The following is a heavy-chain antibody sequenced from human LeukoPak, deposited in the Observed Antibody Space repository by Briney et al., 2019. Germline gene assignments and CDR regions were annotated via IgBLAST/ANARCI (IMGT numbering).Heavy chain of an antibody. J-gene: IGHJ5*02. Sequence: AGGSLRLSCAASGFTFSDYDMSWIRQAPGKGLEWVSYISSSSSYTNYADSVKGRFTISRDNAKNSLYLQMNSLRAEDTAVYYCATAEDLSDPWGQGTLVSVSS. CDR1: GFTFSDYD. CDR3: ATAEDLSDP. V-gene: IGHV3-11*06. CDR2: ISSSSSYT. D-gene: IGHD1-14*01.